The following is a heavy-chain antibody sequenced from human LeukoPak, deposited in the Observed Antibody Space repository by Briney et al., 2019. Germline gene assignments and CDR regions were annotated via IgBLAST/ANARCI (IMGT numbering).Heavy chain of an antibody. V-gene: IGHV4-59*01. CDR1: GGSLNNYY. CDR2: IYYTGST. J-gene: IGHJ4*02. CDR3: ARHRGSGYPYFDY. D-gene: IGHD3-22*01. Sequence: KPSETLSLTCTVSGGSLNNYYWSWIRQPPGKGLEWIGYIYYTGSTNYNPSLKSRVTISVDTSKSHFFLKMSTLTAADTAVYYCARHRGSGYPYFDYWGQGTLVTVSS.